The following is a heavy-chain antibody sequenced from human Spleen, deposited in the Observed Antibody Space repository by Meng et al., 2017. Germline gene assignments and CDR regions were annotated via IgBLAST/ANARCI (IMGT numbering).Heavy chain of an antibody. CDR1: GGSIRSSNW. V-gene: IGHV4-4*02. D-gene: IGHD6-19*01. CDR3: AVFSSGWGPFDC. J-gene: IGHJ4*01. Sequence: QGRLQESGPGLVKPSGTLSLTCAVSGGSIRSSNWWSWVRQPPGKGLEWIGEIYHLGSTNYNPSLKSRVTISVDKSKTQFSLKVTSVTAADTAVYYCAVFSSGWGPFDCWGQGTLVTVSS. CDR2: IYHLGST.